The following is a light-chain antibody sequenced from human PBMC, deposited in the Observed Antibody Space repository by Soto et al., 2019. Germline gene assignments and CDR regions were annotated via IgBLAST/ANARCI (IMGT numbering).Light chain of an antibody. CDR3: EKYSSVPV. J-gene: IGKJ3*01. V-gene: IGKV1-27*01. Sequence: DIQMPQSPTSLSASVGDRVTITCRVSQGIRNLVAWYQQQPGKAPKLLIYAASTMQSGVPSRFSGSGSGTDFTLTINSLQPEDVATYSSEKYSSVPVFGPGTKVEIK. CDR2: AAS. CDR1: QGIRNL.